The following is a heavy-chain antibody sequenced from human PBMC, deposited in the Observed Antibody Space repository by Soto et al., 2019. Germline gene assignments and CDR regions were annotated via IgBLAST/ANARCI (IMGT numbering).Heavy chain of an antibody. Sequence: QVQLVQSGAEVKKPGASVKVSCKASGYTFTSYAMHWVRQAPGQRLEWMGWINAGNGNTKYSQKFQGRVTITRDTSASTDYMELSSLRSEDTAVYYCARGGYSSGTFDYWGQGTLVTVSS. V-gene: IGHV1-3*01. D-gene: IGHD6-19*01. J-gene: IGHJ4*02. CDR3: ARGGYSSGTFDY. CDR2: INAGNGNT. CDR1: GYTFTSYA.